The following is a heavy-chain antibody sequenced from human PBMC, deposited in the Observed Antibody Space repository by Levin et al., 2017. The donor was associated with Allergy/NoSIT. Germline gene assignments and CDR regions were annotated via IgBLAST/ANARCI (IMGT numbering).Heavy chain of an antibody. Sequence: KISCQASGGTFSSYAISWVRQAPGQGLEWMGGIIPIFGTANYAQKFQGRVTITADESTSTAYMELSSLRSEDTAVYYCARDYQPGIAVAGIRGIIFWFDPWGQGTLVTVSS. J-gene: IGHJ5*02. D-gene: IGHD6-19*01. CDR3: ARDYQPGIAVAGIRGIIFWFDP. CDR2: IIPIFGTA. CDR1: GGTFSSYA. V-gene: IGHV1-69*01.